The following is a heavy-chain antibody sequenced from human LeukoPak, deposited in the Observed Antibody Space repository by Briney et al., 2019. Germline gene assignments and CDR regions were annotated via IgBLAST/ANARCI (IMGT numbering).Heavy chain of an antibody. J-gene: IGHJ4*02. D-gene: IGHD2-2*01. CDR1: GFTFSGSA. V-gene: IGHV3-73*01. CDR3: TRWDCTTTGCYPFDY. CDR2: IRDRANSYAT. Sequence: GGSLRLSCAASGFTFSGSAIHWVRQASGKGLEWVGRIRDRANSYATAYIASVKGRFTISRDDSKNTAYLQMSSLKTEDTAVYYCTRWDCTTTGCYPFDYWGQGTLVTVSS.